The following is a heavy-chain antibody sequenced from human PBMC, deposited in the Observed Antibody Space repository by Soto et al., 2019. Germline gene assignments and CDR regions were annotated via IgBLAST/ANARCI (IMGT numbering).Heavy chain of an antibody. CDR1: GGSFSGYY. D-gene: IGHD2-15*01. CDR2: INHSGST. CDR3: ARGGYCSGGSCPPYIDY. J-gene: IGHJ4*02. V-gene: IGHV4-34*01. Sequence: QVQLQQWGAGLLKPSETLSLTCAVYGGSFSGYYWSWIRQPPGKGLEWIGEINHSGSTNYNPSLKSRVTISVDTSKNQFSLKLSSVTAADTAVYYCARGGYCSGGSCPPYIDYWGQGTLVTVSS.